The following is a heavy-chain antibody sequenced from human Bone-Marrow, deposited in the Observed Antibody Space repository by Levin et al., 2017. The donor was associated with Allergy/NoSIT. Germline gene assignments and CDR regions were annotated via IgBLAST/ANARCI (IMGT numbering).Heavy chain of an antibody. J-gene: IGHJ3*02. Sequence: KTGGSLRLSCEASGFTFSTYAMNWVRQAPGKGLEWVSSLSSTSSYIYYADSVKGRFTISRDNAKNSVFLHMNSLRAEDTAVYYCTRDQGSCSGGSCYRGYAFDTWGRGTMVNISS. CDR2: LSSTSSYI. CDR1: GFTFSTYA. D-gene: IGHD2-15*01. V-gene: IGHV3-21*06. CDR3: TRDQGSCSGGSCYRGYAFDT.